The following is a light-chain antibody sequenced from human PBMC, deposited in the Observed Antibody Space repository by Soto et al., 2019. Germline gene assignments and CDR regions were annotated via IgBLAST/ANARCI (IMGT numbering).Light chain of an antibody. CDR3: AAWDDSLLGYV. CDR1: SSNIGSNT. CDR2: TNN. J-gene: IGLJ1*01. Sequence: QSVLTQPPSASGTPGQRVSISCSGSSSNIGSNTVDWYQQLPGTAPKLLISTNNQRPSGVPDRFSGSKSGTSASLAISGLQSEDEADYYCAAWDDSLLGYVFGTGTKLTVL. V-gene: IGLV1-44*01.